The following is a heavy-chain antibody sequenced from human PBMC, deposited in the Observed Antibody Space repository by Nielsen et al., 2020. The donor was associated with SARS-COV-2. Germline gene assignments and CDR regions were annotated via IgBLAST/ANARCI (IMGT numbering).Heavy chain of an antibody. CDR1: GFFFRDYH. Sequence: GGSLRLSCAASGFFFRDYHMTWIRQAPGKGLEWVSYITTTGGMIYYADSVKGRFTISRDNARNSLYLQMDSLRAEDTAVYYCAKVRGYGMDVWGQGTTVVVSS. D-gene: IGHD3-10*01. CDR2: ITTTGGMI. V-gene: IGHV3-11*01. J-gene: IGHJ6*02. CDR3: AKVRGYGMDV.